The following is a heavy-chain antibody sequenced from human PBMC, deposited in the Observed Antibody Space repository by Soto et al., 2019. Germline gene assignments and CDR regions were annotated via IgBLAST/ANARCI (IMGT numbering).Heavy chain of an antibody. J-gene: IGHJ4*02. V-gene: IGHV1-69*12. CDR1: GGTFSSYA. CDR3: ARLPVADLYRDY. Sequence: QVQLVQSGAEVKKPGSSVKVSCKASGGTFSSYAISWVRQAPGQGLEWMGGIIHIFGTANYAQKFQGRVTITADESTSTAYMELSRLRSEATAVYYCARLPVADLYRDYWGQGTVVTVSS. D-gene: IGHD6-19*01. CDR2: IIHIFGTA.